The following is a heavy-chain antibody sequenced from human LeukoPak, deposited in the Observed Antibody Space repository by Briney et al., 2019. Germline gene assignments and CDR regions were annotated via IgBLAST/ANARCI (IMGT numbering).Heavy chain of an antibody. D-gene: IGHD6-19*01. V-gene: IGHV3-21*01. CDR2: ISGNSAFI. J-gene: IGHJ4*02. Sequence: GGSLRLSCAASGFTFNTYAMTWVRQAPGKGREWVSSISGNSAFIYYADSVRGRFTISRDNAKNSLYLQMSSLRAEDTAVYYCARGHTSGWSNFDCWGLGTLVTVSS. CDR1: GFTFNTYA. CDR3: ARGHTSGWSNFDC.